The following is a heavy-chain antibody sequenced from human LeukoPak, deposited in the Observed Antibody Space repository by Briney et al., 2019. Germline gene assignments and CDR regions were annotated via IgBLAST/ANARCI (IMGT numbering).Heavy chain of an antibody. CDR2: ISGSGGST. J-gene: IGHJ6*02. CDR3: AKDLFVTMIVVVPSGMDV. Sequence: GGSLRLSCAASGFTFSSYAMSWVRQAPGKGLEWVSAISGSGGSTYYADSVKGWFTISRDNSKNTLYLQMNSLRAEDTAVYYCAKDLFVTMIVVVPSGMDVWGQGTTVTVSS. V-gene: IGHV3-23*01. CDR1: GFTFSSYA. D-gene: IGHD3-22*01.